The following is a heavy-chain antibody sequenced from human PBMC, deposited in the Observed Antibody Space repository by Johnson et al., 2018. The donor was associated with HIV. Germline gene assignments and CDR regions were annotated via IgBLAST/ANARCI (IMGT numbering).Heavy chain of an antibody. V-gene: IGHV3-20*04. D-gene: IGHD1-26*01. Sequence: VQLVESGGGVVRPGGSLRISCEASGFKFYEYDVSWVRQVPGKGLEWVSGINWSGGGTAYADSVKGRFTISRDNSKNTLYLQMNTLRVEDTAVYYCATFGGGSFHAFDIWGQGTMVTVSS. CDR1: GFKFYEYD. CDR3: ATFGGGSFHAFDI. CDR2: INWSGGGT. J-gene: IGHJ3*02.